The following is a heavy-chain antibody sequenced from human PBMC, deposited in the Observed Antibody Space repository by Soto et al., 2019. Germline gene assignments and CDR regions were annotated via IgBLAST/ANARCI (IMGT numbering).Heavy chain of an antibody. V-gene: IGHV4-34*01. D-gene: IGHD5-18*01. Sequence: PAETLSLTCAVYGGSFSGYYWSWIRQPPGKGLEWIGEINHSGSTNYNPSLKSRVTISVDTSKNQFSLKLSSVTAADTAVYYCARGFGYSYGLIYFDYWGQGTLVTVSS. CDR2: INHSGST. J-gene: IGHJ4*02. CDR1: GGSFSGYY. CDR3: ARGFGYSYGLIYFDY.